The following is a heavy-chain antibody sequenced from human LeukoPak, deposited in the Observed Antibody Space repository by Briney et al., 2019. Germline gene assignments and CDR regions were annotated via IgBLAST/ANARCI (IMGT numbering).Heavy chain of an antibody. CDR1: GFTVSSNY. D-gene: IGHD6-13*01. J-gene: IGHJ4*02. CDR2: IYSGGST. V-gene: IGHV3-53*01. Sequence: GGSLRLSCAASGFTVSSNYMSWVRQAPGKGLEWVSVIYSGGSTYYADSVKGRFTISRDNSKNTLYLQMNSLRAEDTAVYYCARGRPGIAAAGFDYWGQGTLVTVSS. CDR3: ARGRPGIAAAGFDY.